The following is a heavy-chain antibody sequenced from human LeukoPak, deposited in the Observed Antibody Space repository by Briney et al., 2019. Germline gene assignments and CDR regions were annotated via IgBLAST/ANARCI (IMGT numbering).Heavy chain of an antibody. CDR3: ARHYGSGIGY. CDR1: GGTFSSYA. Sequence: SVKVSCKASGGTFSSYAISWVRQAPGQGLEWMGGIIPIFGTANYAQKFQGRVTMTRNTSISTAYMELSSLRSEDTAVYYCARHYGSGIGYWGQGTLVTVSS. CDR2: IIPIFGTA. J-gene: IGHJ4*02. V-gene: IGHV1-69*05. D-gene: IGHD3-10*01.